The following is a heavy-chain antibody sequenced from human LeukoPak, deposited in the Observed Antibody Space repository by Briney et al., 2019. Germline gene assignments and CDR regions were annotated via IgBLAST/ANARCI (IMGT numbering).Heavy chain of an antibody. V-gene: IGHV1-69*05. CDR3: ARAPVVPAATIVYWYFDL. CDR1: GGTFSSYA. CDR2: IIPIFGTA. J-gene: IGHJ2*01. D-gene: IGHD2-2*01. Sequence: SVKVSCKASGGTFSSYAISWVRQAPGQGLECMGGIIPIFGTANYAQKFQGRVTITTDESTSTAYMELSSLRSEDTAVYYCARAPVVPAATIVYWYFDLWGRGTLVTVSS.